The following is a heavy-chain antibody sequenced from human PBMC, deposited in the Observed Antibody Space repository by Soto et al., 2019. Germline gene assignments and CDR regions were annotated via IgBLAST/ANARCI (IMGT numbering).Heavy chain of an antibody. V-gene: IGHV4-59*01. Sequence: PSETLSLTCTVSGGSISSYYWSWIRQPPGKGLEWIGYIYYSGSTNYNPSLKSQVTISVDTSKNQFSLKLSSVTAADTAVYYCARGGGYFDSIDYWGQGTLVTVSS. J-gene: IGHJ4*02. CDR2: IYYSGST. CDR3: ARGGGYFDSIDY. D-gene: IGHD3-9*01. CDR1: GGSISSYY.